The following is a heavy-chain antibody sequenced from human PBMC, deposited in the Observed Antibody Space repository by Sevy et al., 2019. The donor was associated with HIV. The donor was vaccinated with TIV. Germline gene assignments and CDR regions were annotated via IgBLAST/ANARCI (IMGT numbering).Heavy chain of an antibody. CDR3: ATRRGHLSFDY. CDR2: FNHSGST. J-gene: IGHJ4*02. Sequence: SETLSLTCVVYTGSFSGYYWSWIRQPPGKGLEWIGVFNHSGSTNYNPSLKSRVTISADTSKNQFSLKLSSVTAADTAVYYCATRRGHLSFDYWGQGTLVTVSS. CDR1: TGSFSGYY. V-gene: IGHV4-34*01.